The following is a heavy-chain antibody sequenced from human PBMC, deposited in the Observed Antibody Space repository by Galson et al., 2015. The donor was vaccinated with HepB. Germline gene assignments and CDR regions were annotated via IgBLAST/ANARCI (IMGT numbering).Heavy chain of an antibody. V-gene: IGHV3-23*01. CDR2: ISGSGGST. CDR3: AKDTIVGATIAVELDY. D-gene: IGHD1-26*01. J-gene: IGHJ4*02. CDR1: GFTFSSYA. Sequence: SLRLSCAASGFTFSSYAMSWVRQAPGKGLEWVSAISGSGGSTYYADSVKGRFTISRDNSKNTLYLQMNSLRAEDTAVYYCAKDTIVGATIAVELDYWGQGTLVPVSS.